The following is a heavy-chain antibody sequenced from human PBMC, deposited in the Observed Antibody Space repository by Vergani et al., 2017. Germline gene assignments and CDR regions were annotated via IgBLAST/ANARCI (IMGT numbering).Heavy chain of an antibody. CDR1: GFSFSSYS. V-gene: IGHV3-21*01. CDR3: ARGLWDCTHIRCSPPSY. CDR2: ISGSSSYV. D-gene: IGHD2-8*01. J-gene: IGHJ4*02. Sequence: EVQLVESGGGLVQPGRSLRLSCAASGFSFSSYSMNWVRQAPGKGLEWVASISGSSSYVFYRDSVEGRFTITRDNAKKSVYLQMNSLRAEDTAMYFCARGLWDCTHIRCSPPSYWGQGTQVTVSS.